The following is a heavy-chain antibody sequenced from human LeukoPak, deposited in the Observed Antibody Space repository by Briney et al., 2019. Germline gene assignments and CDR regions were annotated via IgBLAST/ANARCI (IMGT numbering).Heavy chain of an antibody. D-gene: IGHD6-13*01. J-gene: IGHJ4*02. Sequence: PGGSLRLSCAASGFTFSSYSMNWVRQAPGKGLEWVSYISSSSSTIYYADSVKGRFTISRDNAKNSLYLQMNSLRAEDTAVYYCAREKQQQLGTFDYWGQGTLVTVSS. CDR2: ISSSSSTI. CDR1: GFTFSSYS. CDR3: AREKQQQLGTFDY. V-gene: IGHV3-48*04.